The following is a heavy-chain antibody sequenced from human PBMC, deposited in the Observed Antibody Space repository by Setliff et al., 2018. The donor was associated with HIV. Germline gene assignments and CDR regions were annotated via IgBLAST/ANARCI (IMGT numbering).Heavy chain of an antibody. J-gene: IGHJ3*01. CDR1: GYSFSSYW. V-gene: IGHV5-51*01. Sequence: GASLILSCQGLGYSFSSYWIGWARQTPVNGLEWLGIIYPSDSDARYSPSCQGQVTISVDTAISTAYLQWSRLKASDTAIYYCTRQDGSHGPFCVWGQGTWGTVSS. D-gene: IGHD4-17*01. CDR3: TRQDGSHGPFCV. CDR2: IYPSDSDA.